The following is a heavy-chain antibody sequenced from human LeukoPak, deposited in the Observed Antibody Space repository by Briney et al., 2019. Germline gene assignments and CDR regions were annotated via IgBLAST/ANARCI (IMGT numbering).Heavy chain of an antibody. J-gene: IGHJ4*02. CDR2: ISGSGGST. D-gene: IGHD3-22*01. CDR3: ESTPNYYDSSGSPY. V-gene: IGHV3-23*01. CDR1: GFTFSDYA. Sequence: GGSLRLSCAASGFTFSDYAMNWVRQAPGKGLEWVSAISGSGGSTYYADSVKGRFTISRDNSKNTLYLQMNSLRAEDTAVYYCESTPNYYDSSGSPYWGQGTLVTVSS.